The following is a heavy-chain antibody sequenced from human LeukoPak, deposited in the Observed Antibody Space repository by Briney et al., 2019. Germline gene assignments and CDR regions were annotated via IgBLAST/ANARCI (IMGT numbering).Heavy chain of an antibody. D-gene: IGHD6-19*01. V-gene: IGHV3-11*01. Sequence: GGSLRLSCAASGFTFSDYYMSWIRQAPGKVLEWVSYISSSGSTIYYADSVKGRFTISRDNAKNSLYLQMNSLRAEDTAVYYCARGVDDIAVAGHFDYWGQGTLVTVSS. CDR2: ISSSGSTI. CDR3: ARGVDDIAVAGHFDY. J-gene: IGHJ4*02. CDR1: GFTFSDYY.